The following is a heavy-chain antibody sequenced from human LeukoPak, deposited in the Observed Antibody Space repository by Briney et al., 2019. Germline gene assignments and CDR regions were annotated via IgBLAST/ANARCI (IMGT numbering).Heavy chain of an antibody. CDR2: TRNKANSYTT. CDR1: GFTFSDHY. V-gene: IGHV3-72*01. CDR3: ASLAYLDY. D-gene: IGHD3-3*02. Sequence: GGSLRLSCAASGFTFSDHYMDWVRQAPGKGLEWVGRTRNKANSYTTEYAASVKGRFTISRDDSKNSLYLQMNSLKTEDTAVYYCASLAYLDYWGQGTLVTASS. J-gene: IGHJ4*02.